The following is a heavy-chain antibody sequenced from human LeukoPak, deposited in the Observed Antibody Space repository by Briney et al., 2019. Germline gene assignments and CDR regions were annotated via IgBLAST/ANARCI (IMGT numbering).Heavy chain of an antibody. CDR2: IYDGGTT. Sequence: GGSLRLSCAASGFTFNSHYMSWVRQAPGKGLEWVSIIYDGGTTSYEDSVKGRFTISRDNAKNTLYLQMNSLRAEDTAVYYCARGFGYDNILTYWGQGTLVTVSS. D-gene: IGHD5-12*01. V-gene: IGHV3-53*01. CDR3: ARGFGYDNILTY. CDR1: GFTFNSHY. J-gene: IGHJ4*02.